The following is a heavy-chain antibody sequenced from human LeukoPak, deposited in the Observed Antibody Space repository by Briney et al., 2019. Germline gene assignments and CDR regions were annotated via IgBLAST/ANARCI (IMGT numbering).Heavy chain of an antibody. D-gene: IGHD2-2*01. CDR3: AGGPTSSFDY. CDR1: GGSISSSY. J-gene: IGHJ4*02. V-gene: IGHV4-59*08. CDR2: IYYSGST. Sequence: PSETLSLTCTVSGGSISSSYWSWIRQPPGKGLEWIGFIYYSGSTDYNPSLKSRVTISVDRSKKQFSLKVSSVTAADTAVYYCAGGPTSSFDYWGQGTLVTVSS.